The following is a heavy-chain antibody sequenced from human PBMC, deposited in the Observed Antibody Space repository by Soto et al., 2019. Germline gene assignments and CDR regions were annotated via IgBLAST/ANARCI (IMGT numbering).Heavy chain of an antibody. J-gene: IGHJ6*02. CDR3: ARGNPFNYAGFDV. CDR2: MNAKSGDT. D-gene: IGHD3-16*01. V-gene: IGHV1-8*01. Sequence: QAHLEQSGTELKRPGASMKVSCKASGYTFSDFDINWLRQASGQGPEWMGWMNAKSGDTFFAQRFQDKFNMTWDTSLSTAYMEVGSLTSDDTAIYYCARGNPFNYAGFDVWGQGTTVAVSS. CDR1: GYTFSDFD.